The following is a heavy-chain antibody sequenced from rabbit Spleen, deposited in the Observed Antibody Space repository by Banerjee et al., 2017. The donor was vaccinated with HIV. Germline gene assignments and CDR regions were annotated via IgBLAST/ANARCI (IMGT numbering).Heavy chain of an antibody. D-gene: IGHD7-1*01. CDR2: IDPVFGIT. Sequence: QLKESGGGLVQPGGSLKLSCKASGFDFSGYYMSWVRQAPGKGLEWIGYIDPVFGITYYANWVNGRFSISRENAQNTVFLQMTSLTAADTATYFCARGYDDWVYPGYLHYGMDLWGQGTLVTVS. J-gene: IGHJ6*01. V-gene: IGHV1S7*01. CDR1: GFDFSGYY. CDR3: ARGYDDWVYPGYLHYGMDL.